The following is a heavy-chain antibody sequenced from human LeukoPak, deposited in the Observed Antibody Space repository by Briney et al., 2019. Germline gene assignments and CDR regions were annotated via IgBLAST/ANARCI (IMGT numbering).Heavy chain of an antibody. Sequence: GRSLRLSRAPSGFTFRDDYMSSIRQAPGKGLEWVSYISSSGSTIYYADSVKGRFTISRDNAKNTMYLQMNSLRAEDTDVYYCARLPLGTTYYYYYMDVWGKGTTVTVSS. J-gene: IGHJ6*03. CDR1: GFTFRDDY. V-gene: IGHV3-11*04. D-gene: IGHD1-7*01. CDR2: ISSSGSTI. CDR3: ARLPLGTTYYYYYMDV.